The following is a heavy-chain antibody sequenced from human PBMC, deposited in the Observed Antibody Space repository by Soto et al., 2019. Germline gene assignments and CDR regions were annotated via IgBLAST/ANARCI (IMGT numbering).Heavy chain of an antibody. D-gene: IGHD6-19*01. Sequence: SGPTLVNPTQTLTLTCTFSGFSLSTSGMRVSWIRQPPGKALEWLGFIYWNDDKRYSPSLKSRLTITKDTSKNQVVLTMTNMDPVDTATYYCAKSGSSGWYGWFDPWGQGTLVTAPQ. V-gene: IGHV2-5*08. CDR2: IYWNDDK. CDR1: GFSLSTSGMR. J-gene: IGHJ5*02. CDR3: AKSGSSGWYGWFDP.